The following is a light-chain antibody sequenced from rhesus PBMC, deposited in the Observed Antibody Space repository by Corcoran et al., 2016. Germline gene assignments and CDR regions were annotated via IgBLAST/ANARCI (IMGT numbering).Light chain of an antibody. CDR3: QQRNSYPLP. CDR2: KAS. CDR1: QGISSY. V-gene: IGKV1-25*01. Sequence: DIQMTQSPSSLSASVGDRVTITCRASQGISSYLAWYQQKPGKAPKLLIYKASTLQSGVPSRCSGSGSGTDLTLTLRSLQPEDFATYYCQQRNSYPLPFGGGTKVEIK. J-gene: IGKJ4*01.